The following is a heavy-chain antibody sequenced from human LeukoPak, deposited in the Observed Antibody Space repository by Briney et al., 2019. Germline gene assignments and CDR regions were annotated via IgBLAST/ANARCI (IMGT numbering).Heavy chain of an antibody. V-gene: IGHV1-2*06. J-gene: IGHJ5*02. CDR3: ARSVTVAENCFDP. CDR1: GYTFTAYF. CDR2: INPNNGGT. Sequence: ASVKVSCKASGYTFTAYFMHWVRQAPGQGLGWMGRINPNNGGTNYAQNFQGRVTLTRDASISTAYMELSRLTSDDTAVYYCARSVTVAENCFDPWGQGTLVTVAS. D-gene: IGHD6-19*01.